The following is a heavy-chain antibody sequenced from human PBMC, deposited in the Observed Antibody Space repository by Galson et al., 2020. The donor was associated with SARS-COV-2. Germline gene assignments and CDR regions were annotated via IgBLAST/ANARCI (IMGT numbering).Heavy chain of an antibody. V-gene: IGHV3-74*01. Sequence: DETGGSLRLSCAASGFTFSNYWIHWVRQTPGEGLVWVSRIFNDGGSIGYADSVRGRFTVSRDNAKNTVFLQMNSLKAGDTAVYYCATKGEASGWSPYDNWGQGTPVTVSS. CDR1: GFTFSNYW. J-gene: IGHJ4*02. CDR2: IFNDGGSI. D-gene: IGHD6-13*01. CDR3: ATKGEASGWSPYDN.